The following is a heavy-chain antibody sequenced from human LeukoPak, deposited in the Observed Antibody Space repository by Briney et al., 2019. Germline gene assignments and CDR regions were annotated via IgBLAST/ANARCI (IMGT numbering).Heavy chain of an antibody. Sequence: SVKVSCKASGDSFGTYGITWVRQAPGQGLEWMGRIIPILGIANYAQKFQGRVTITADKSTSTAYMELSSLRSEDTAVYYCARERTDSGTPNWFDPWGQGTLVTVSS. CDR3: ARERTDSGTPNWFDP. J-gene: IGHJ5*02. V-gene: IGHV1-69*04. CDR1: GDSFGTYG. D-gene: IGHD2-15*01. CDR2: IIPILGIA.